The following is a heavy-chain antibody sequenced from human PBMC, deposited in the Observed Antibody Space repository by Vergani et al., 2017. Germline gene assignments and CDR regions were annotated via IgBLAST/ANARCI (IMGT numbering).Heavy chain of an antibody. CDR1: GGTFSSNA. J-gene: IGHJ6*02. D-gene: IGHD1-26*01. V-gene: IGHV1-69*01. CDR2: IIPILGTA. Sequence: QVQLVQSGAGVKKPGSSVKVSGKASGGTFSSNAISWLHQAPGQGLEWMEGIIPILGTANYAQKFQGRVTITADESTSTAYMERSSLRSEDTAVYYCARVWDDYYYYGMDVWGQGTTVTVSS. CDR3: ARVWDDYYYYGMDV.